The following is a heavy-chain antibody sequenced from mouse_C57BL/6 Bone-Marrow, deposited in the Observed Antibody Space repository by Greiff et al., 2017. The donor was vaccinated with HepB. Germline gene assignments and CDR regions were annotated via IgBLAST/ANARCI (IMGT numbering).Heavy chain of an antibody. CDR3: ANNWDEAWFAY. J-gene: IGHJ3*01. CDR2: INPYNGGT. V-gene: IGHV1-19*01. D-gene: IGHD4-1*01. Sequence: VQLQQSGPVLVKPGASVKMSCKASGYTFTDYYMNWVKQSHGKSLEWIGVINPYNGGTSYNQKFKGKATLTVDKSSSTAYMELNSLTSEDSAVYYCANNWDEAWFAYWGQGTLVTVSA. CDR1: GYTFTDYY.